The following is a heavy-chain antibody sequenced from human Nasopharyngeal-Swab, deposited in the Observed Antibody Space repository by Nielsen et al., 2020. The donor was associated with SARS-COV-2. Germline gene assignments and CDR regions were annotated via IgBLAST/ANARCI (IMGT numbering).Heavy chain of an antibody. CDR2: ISSSSTYI. Sequence: GESLKISCAASGFTFSSYSMNWVRQAPGKGLEWVSSISSSSTYIYYADSLKGRFTISRDNAKNSLYLQMNSLRDEDTAVYYCARDPYYYDSSGYFNDAFDIWGQGTMVTVSS. V-gene: IGHV3-21*01. J-gene: IGHJ3*02. CDR3: ARDPYYYDSSGYFNDAFDI. D-gene: IGHD3-22*01. CDR1: GFTFSSYS.